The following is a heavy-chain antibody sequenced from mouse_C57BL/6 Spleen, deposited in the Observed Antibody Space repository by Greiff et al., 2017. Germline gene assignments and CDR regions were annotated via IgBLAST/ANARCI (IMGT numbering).Heavy chain of an antibody. CDR1: GYTFTSYW. CDR3: ARSYLTPWYFDY. Sequence: QVQLKQSGAELVKPGASVKLSCKASGYTFTSYWMQWVKQRPGQGLEWIGEIDPSDSYTNYNQKFKGKATLTVDTSSSTAYMQLSSLTSEDSAVYYCARSYLTPWYFDYWGQGTTLTVSS. V-gene: IGHV1-50*01. D-gene: IGHD2-10*01. J-gene: IGHJ2*01. CDR2: IDPSDSYT.